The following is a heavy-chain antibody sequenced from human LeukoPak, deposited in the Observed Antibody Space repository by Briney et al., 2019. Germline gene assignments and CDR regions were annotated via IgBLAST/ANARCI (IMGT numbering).Heavy chain of an antibody. D-gene: IGHD4-17*01. CDR3: AKDRTARSTVTTCGY. Sequence: PGGSLRLSCAAFGFTFSSYAMSWVRQAPGKGLEWVSAISGSGGSTYYADSVKGRFTISRDNSKNTLYLQMNSLRAEDTAVYYCAKDRTARSTVTTCGYWGQGTLVTVSS. J-gene: IGHJ4*02. CDR2: ISGSGGST. CDR1: GFTFSSYA. V-gene: IGHV3-23*01.